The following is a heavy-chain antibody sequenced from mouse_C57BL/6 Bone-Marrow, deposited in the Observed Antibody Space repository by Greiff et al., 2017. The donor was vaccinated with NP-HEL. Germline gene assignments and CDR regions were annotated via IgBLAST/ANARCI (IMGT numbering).Heavy chain of an antibody. CDR1: GFNIKDDY. J-gene: IGHJ2*01. V-gene: IGHV14-4*01. CDR3: TTGRATMVTTVDY. D-gene: IGHD2-2*01. Sequence: VQLQQSGAELVRPGASVKLSCTASGFNIKDDYMHWVKQRPEQGLEWIGWIDPENGDTAYASKFQGTATITADTSSNAAYLQLSSLTSEDTAVYYCTTGRATMVTTVDYWGQGTTLTVSS. CDR2: IDPENGDT.